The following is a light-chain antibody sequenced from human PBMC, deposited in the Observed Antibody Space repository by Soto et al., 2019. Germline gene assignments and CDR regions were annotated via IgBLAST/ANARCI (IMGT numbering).Light chain of an antibody. V-gene: IGLV2-8*01. CDR2: GVF. Sequence: QSVLTQPPSASGSPGQSVTISCSGTSSDIGAYNYVSWYQQHPGKAPKLMIYGVFKRPSGVPDRFSGSKSGNTASLTVSGLQAEDEADYYCTSYAGSNNVCVFGTGTKLTVL. CDR3: TSYAGSNNVCV. J-gene: IGLJ1*01. CDR1: SSDIGAYNY.